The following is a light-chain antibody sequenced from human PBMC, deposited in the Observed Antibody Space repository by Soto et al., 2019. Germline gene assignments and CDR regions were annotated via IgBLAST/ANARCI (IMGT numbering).Light chain of an antibody. J-gene: IGKJ1*01. CDR2: GAS. Sequence: EIVLTQSPGTLSLSPGERATLSCRASQSVSSSYLAWYQQKPGQAPRLLLFGASGRATGVPDRFSGSGSGTDFALTISRLDPEDFAVYYCQQYGSSQWTFGQGTKVEIK. CDR3: QQYGSSQWT. CDR1: QSVSSSY. V-gene: IGKV3-20*01.